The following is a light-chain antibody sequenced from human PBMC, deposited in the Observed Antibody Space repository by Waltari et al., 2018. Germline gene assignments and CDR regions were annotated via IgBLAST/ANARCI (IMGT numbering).Light chain of an antibody. CDR1: QSINTY. Sequence: DIQMTQSPSSLSASVGDRVTITCRTGQSINTYLNWYQQKPGKAPRFLIYAASTLLSGVPSRFSGSGSVTYFTLTINGLQAEDSATYYCQQSYSPPFTFGQGTSLEI. CDR3: QQSYSPPFT. J-gene: IGKJ2*01. CDR2: AAS. V-gene: IGKV1-39*01.